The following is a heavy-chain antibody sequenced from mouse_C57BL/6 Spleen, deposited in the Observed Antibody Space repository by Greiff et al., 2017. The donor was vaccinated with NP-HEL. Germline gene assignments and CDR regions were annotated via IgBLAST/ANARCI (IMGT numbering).Heavy chain of an antibody. V-gene: IGHV6-3*01. CDR1: GFTFSNYW. CDR3: TGVVLSWYFDV. J-gene: IGHJ1*03. D-gene: IGHD1-1*01. Sequence: EVQRVESGGGLVQPGGSMKLSCVASGFTFSNYWMNWVRQSPEKGLEWVAQIRLKSDNYATHYAESVKGRFTISRDDSKSSVYLQMNNLRAEDTGIYYCTGVVLSWYFDVWGTGTTVTVSS. CDR2: IRLKSDNYAT.